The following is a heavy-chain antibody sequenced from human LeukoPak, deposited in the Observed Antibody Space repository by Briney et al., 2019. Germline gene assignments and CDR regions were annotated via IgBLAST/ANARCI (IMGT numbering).Heavy chain of an antibody. V-gene: IGHV1-69*13. D-gene: IGHD5-24*01. J-gene: IGHJ4*02. Sequence: ASVKVSCKASGGTFSSYAISWGPQAPGQGLGWMGGIIPIFGTANYAQKRQGRVTITADESTSTAYMELSSLRSEDTAVYYCARDRAGYKEYWGQGTLVTVSS. CDR2: IIPIFGTA. CDR3: ARDRAGYKEY. CDR1: GGTFSSYA.